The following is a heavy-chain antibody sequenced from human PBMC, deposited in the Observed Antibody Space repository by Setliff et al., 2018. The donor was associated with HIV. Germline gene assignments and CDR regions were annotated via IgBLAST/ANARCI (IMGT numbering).Heavy chain of an antibody. D-gene: IGHD2-15*01. CDR1: GFTFSSFA. CDR3: AKAFSKLLIDY. Sequence: GGSLRLSCAASGFTFSSFAMHWVRQAPGKGLEWVSYISSSGSTIYYSDSVRGRFTISRDNVKNSLYLQMNSLRAEDTAVYYCAKAFSKLLIDYWGQGTLVTVSS. J-gene: IGHJ4*02. V-gene: IGHV3-48*04. CDR2: ISSSGSTI.